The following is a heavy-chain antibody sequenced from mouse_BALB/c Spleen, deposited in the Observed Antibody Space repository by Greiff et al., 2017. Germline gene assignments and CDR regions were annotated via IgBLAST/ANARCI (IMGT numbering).Heavy chain of an antibody. Sequence: VKLMESGPGLVAPSQSLSITCTVSGFSLTSYGVHWVRQPPGKGLEWLGVIWAGGSTNYNSALMSRLSISKDNSKSQVFLKMNSLQTDDTAMYYCARDSGYSFVAYWGQGTLVTVSA. J-gene: IGHJ3*01. CDR2: IWAGGST. V-gene: IGHV2-9*02. D-gene: IGHD2-3*01. CDR1: GFSLTSYG. CDR3: ARDSGYSFVAY.